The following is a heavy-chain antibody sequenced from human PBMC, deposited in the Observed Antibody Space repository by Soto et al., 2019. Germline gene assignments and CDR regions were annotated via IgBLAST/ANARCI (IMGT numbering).Heavy chain of an antibody. CDR3: ARQVGDSSYYYYYYGMDV. CDR1: GYSFTSYW. V-gene: IGHV5-51*01. D-gene: IGHD6-6*01. J-gene: IGHJ6*02. Sequence: GESLKISCKGSGYSFTSYWIGWVRQMPGKGLEWMGIIYPGDSDTRYSPSFQGQVTISADKSISTAYLQWSSLKASDTAMYYCARQVGDSSYYYYYYGMDVWGQGTTVTVSS. CDR2: IYPGDSDT.